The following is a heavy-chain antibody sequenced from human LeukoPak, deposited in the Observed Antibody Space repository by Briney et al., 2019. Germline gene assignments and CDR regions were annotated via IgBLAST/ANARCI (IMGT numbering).Heavy chain of an antibody. V-gene: IGHV4-38-2*01. D-gene: IGHD2-15*01. CDR2: IYHSGST. Sequence: SETLSLTCAVSGYSISSGYYWGWIRQPPGKGLEWIGSIYHSGSTYYNPSLKSRVTISADTSKNQFSLKLSSVTAADTAVYYCASLNCSGGSCYSYFQHWGQGTLVTVSS. J-gene: IGHJ1*01. CDR1: GYSISSGYY. CDR3: ASLNCSGGSCYSYFQH.